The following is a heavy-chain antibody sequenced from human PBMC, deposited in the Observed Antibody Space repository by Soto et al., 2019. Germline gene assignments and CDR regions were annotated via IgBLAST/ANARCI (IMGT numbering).Heavy chain of an antibody. J-gene: IGHJ6*02. CDR2: ISGGGGST. CDR1: GFTFSNCA. Sequence: EVQLLESGGGLVQPVGSLRLSCTASGFTFSNCAMSWVRQAPGRGLAWVSTISGGGGSTYYADSVRGRLTIARDNSKNTLYLQMNGLRAEDTAVYYCAKPIVAPYYYDGLDVWGQGTTVTVSS. D-gene: IGHD5-12*01. V-gene: IGHV3-23*01. CDR3: AKPIVAPYYYDGLDV.